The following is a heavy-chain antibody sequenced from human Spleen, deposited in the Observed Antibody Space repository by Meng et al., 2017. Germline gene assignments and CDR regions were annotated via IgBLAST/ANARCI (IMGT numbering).Heavy chain of an antibody. V-gene: IGHV4-61*02. CDR3: ARDVGGTRYYYYGMDV. D-gene: IGHD1-26*01. Sequence: LRLSCTVSGDSISSGSYYWHWVRQPGGKGLEWIGRIYTTGSTNYNPSHKSRVNIPLHTSKNQSSLKLNSVTAAYTAVYYCARDVGGTRYYYYGMDVWGQGTTVTVSS. CDR1: GDSISSGSYY. J-gene: IGHJ6*02. CDR2: IYTTGST.